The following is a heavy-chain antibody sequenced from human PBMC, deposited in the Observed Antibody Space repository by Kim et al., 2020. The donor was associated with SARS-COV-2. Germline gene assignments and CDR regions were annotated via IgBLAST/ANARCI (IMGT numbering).Heavy chain of an antibody. CDR3: ARNRQLWPDLYDY. CDR2: ISYDGSNK. D-gene: IGHD5-18*01. CDR1: GFTFSSYA. J-gene: IGHJ4*02. Sequence: GGSLRLSCAASGFTFSSYAMHWVRQAPGKGLEWVAVISYDGSNKYYADSVKGRFTISRDNSKNTLYLQMNSLRAEDTAVYYCARNRQLWPDLYDYWGQGTLVTVSS. V-gene: IGHV3-30-3*01.